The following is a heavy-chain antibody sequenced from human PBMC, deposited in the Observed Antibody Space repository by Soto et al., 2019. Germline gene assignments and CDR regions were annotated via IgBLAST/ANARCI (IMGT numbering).Heavy chain of an antibody. V-gene: IGHV1-8*01. J-gene: IGHJ5*02. CDR3: VRRVASGHRSWFDP. Sequence: QVELVQSGAEVKKPGASVRVSCQASEDTFTHYDLYWVRQATGQGLEWMGWMNPNTGNIDYAHKFQGRVTMTRDTSTRTVYMELSSLRSDDTAVYYCVRRVASGHRSWFDPWGQGTLVTVSS. D-gene: IGHD2-21*01. CDR2: MNPNTGNI. CDR1: EDTFTHYD.